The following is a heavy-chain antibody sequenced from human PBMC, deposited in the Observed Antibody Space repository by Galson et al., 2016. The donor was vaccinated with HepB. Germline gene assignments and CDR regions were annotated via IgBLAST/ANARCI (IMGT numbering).Heavy chain of an antibody. CDR3: ARSNDTYYYDSRGYYKYAMDV. V-gene: IGHV5-10-1*01. CDR2: IDPSDSHT. D-gene: IGHD3-22*01. Sequence: QSGAEVKKPGEPLRISCKVSGYSFTSYWINWVRQMPGKGLEWMGTIDPSDSHTNYSPSSQGHVTISVDKSISTAYLQWSSLKASDTAMYYCARSNDTYYYDSRGYYKYAMDVWGQGTTVTVSS. CDR1: GYSFTSYW. J-gene: IGHJ6*02.